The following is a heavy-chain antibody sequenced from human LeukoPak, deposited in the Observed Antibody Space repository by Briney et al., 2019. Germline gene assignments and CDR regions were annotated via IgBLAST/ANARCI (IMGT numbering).Heavy chain of an antibody. J-gene: IGHJ3*02. V-gene: IGHV3-74*01. CDR1: GFTFSSYW. CDR2: INTDGSST. Sequence: PGGSLRLSCAASGFTFSSYWMHWVRQAPGKGLVWVSRINTDGSSTSYADSVKGRFTISRDNARNTLYLQMNSLRAEDTAVYYCARDPAVVTAFDIWGQGTMVTVSS. D-gene: IGHD4-23*01. CDR3: ARDPAVVTAFDI.